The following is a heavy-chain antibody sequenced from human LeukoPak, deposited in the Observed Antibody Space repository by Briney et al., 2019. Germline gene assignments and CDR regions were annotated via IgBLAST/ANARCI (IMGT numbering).Heavy chain of an antibody. J-gene: IGHJ4*02. Sequence: SEXXSLTXTXXGXXISSSSXYWGWIRQPRGKGLEWIVSIYYSGSTYYNPSLKSRVTISVDTSKTQISLRLSSVTAADTAVYYCARHGGSIVVFFDYWGQGTLVTVSS. CDR2: IYYSGST. D-gene: IGHD2-21*01. V-gene: IGHV4-39*01. CDR3: ARHGGSIVVFFDY. CDR1: GXXISSSSXY.